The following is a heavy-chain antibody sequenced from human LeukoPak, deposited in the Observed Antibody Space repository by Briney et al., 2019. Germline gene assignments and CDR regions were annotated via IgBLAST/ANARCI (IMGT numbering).Heavy chain of an antibody. CDR2: IYYSGST. V-gene: IGHV4-39*01. CDR3: ARHLSVRYGSGSYYTAGETDI. D-gene: IGHD3-10*01. CDR1: GGSISSSSYY. J-gene: IGHJ3*02. Sequence: SETLSLTCTVSGGSISSSSYYWGWIRQPPGKGLEWIGSIYYSGSTYYNPSLKSRVTISVDTSKNQFSLKLSSVTAADTAVYYCARHLSVRYGSGSYYTAGETDIWGQGTMVTVSS.